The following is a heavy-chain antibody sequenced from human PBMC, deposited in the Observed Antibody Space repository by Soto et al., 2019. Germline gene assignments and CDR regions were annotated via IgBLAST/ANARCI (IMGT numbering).Heavy chain of an antibody. J-gene: IGHJ4*02. CDR3: ARVRPSSSWFYFDY. CDR2: IYHSGST. CDR1: GGSISSGGYS. Sequence: PSETLSLTCAVSGGSISSGGYSWSWIRQPPGKGLEWIGYIYHSGSTYYNPSLKSRVTISVDRSKNQFSLKLSSVTAADTAVYYCARVRPSSSWFYFDYWGQGTLVTVSS. D-gene: IGHD6-13*01. V-gene: IGHV4-30-2*01.